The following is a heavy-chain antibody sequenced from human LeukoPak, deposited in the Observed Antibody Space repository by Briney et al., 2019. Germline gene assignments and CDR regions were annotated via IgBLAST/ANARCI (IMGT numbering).Heavy chain of an antibody. CDR1: GGSINYDY. J-gene: IGHJ4*02. CDR3: ATLRGASTAVFDS. CDR2: IHYSGAT. Sequence: SETLSLTCTVSGGSINYDYWSWIRQSPGKRLEWIGYIHYSGATNYSPSLNSRVTISVDTSKNQFTLKLSSVTAADTALYYCATLRGASTAVFDSWGQGTLVTVSS. D-gene: IGHD2-21*02. V-gene: IGHV4-59*08.